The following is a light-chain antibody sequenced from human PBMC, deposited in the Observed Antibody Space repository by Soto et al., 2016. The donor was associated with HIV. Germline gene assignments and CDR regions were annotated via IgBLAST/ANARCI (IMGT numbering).Light chain of an antibody. J-gene: IGLJ1*01. V-gene: IGLV3-19*01. Sequence: SSELTQDPVVSVALGQTVRITCQGDSLRTYYASWYQQKPGQAPILVIYGKNNRPSGIPDRFSGSSSGTTASLTITGAQAEDEADYYCNSRDSTGKRYVFGTETKVTV. CDR3: NSRDSTGKRYV. CDR2: GKN. CDR1: SLRTYY.